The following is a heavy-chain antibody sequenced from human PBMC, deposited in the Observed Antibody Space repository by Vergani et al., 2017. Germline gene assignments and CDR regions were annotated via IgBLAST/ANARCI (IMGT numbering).Heavy chain of an antibody. CDR2: IYTSGST. J-gene: IGHJ6*03. CDR3: AREGVVVPAYYYYYYMDV. V-gene: IGHV4-61*02. CDR1: GGSISSGSYY. D-gene: IGHD2-2*01. Sequence: QVQLQESGPGLVMPSQTLSLTCTVSGGSISSGSYYWSWIRQPAGKGLEWIGRIYTSGSTNYNPSLKSRVTMSVDTSKNQFSLKLSSVTAADTAVYYCAREGVVVPAYYYYYYMDVWGKGTTVTVSS.